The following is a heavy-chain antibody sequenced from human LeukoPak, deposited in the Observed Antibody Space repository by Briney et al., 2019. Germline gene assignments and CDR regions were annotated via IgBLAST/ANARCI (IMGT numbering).Heavy chain of an antibody. CDR1: TFSSYW. CDR3: ARLGYSSGP. D-gene: IGHD6-19*01. V-gene: IGHV4-39*01. CDR2: IYYSGST. Sequence: TFSSYWMSWVRQPPGKGLEWIGSIYYSGSTYYNPSLKSRVTISVDTSKNQFSLKLSSVTAADTAVYYCARLGYSSGPWGQGTLVTVSS. J-gene: IGHJ5*02.